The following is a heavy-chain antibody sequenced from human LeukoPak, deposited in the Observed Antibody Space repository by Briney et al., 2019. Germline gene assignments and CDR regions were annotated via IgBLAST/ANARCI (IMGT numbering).Heavy chain of an antibody. V-gene: IGHV1-18*01. D-gene: IGHD2/OR15-2a*01. J-gene: IGHJ4*02. Sequence: ASVKVSCKASGYTFTSYGISWVRQAPGQGLEWMGWISAYNGNTNFAQKLQGRVTMTTDTSTSTAYMDLRSLRSDDTAVYYCAREVLSVYSNSRGSHEWPSHFDSWGQGTLVTVSS. CDR1: GYTFTSYG. CDR2: ISAYNGNT. CDR3: AREVLSVYSNSRGSHEWPSHFDS.